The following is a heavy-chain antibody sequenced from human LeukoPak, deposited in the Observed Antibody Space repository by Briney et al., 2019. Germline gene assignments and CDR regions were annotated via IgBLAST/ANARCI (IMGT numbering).Heavy chain of an antibody. CDR1: GGSISSDY. CDR2: IYYSRTT. D-gene: IGHD2/OR15-2a*01. Sequence: SETLSLTCTVSGGSISSDYWNWLRQPPGKGLEWIGYIYYSRTTNYNPSLKSRATISVDTSKNQFSLKLSSVTAADTAVYYCARDYLSSLDDAFDIWGQGTMVTVSS. J-gene: IGHJ3*02. CDR3: ARDYLSSLDDAFDI. V-gene: IGHV4-59*12.